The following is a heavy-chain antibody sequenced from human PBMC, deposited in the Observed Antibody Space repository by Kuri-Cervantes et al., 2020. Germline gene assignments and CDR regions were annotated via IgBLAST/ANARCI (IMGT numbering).Heavy chain of an antibody. CDR2: IWYDGSNK. J-gene: IGHJ4*02. V-gene: IGHV3-30*02. Sequence: GESLKISCAASGFTFSSYAMHWVRQAPGKGLEWVAVIWYDGSNKYYADSVKGRFTISRDNSKNTLYLQMNSLRAEDTAVYYCAKAYSGSYLDYWGQGTLVTVSS. CDR1: GFTFSSYA. CDR3: AKAYSGSYLDY. D-gene: IGHD1-26*01.